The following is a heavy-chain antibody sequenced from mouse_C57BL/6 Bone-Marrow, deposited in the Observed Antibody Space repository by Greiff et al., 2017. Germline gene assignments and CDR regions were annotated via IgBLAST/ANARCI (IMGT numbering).Heavy chain of an antibody. Sequence: VQLQQSGAELVRPGSSVKMSCKTSGYTFTSYGINWVKQRPGQGLEWIGYINIGNGYTEYNEKFKGKATLTSDTSSSTAYMQLSSLTSEDSAIYFCARFPIYYDYSWFAYWGQGTLVTVSA. CDR1: GYTFTSYG. CDR3: ARFPIYYDYSWFAY. J-gene: IGHJ3*01. V-gene: IGHV1-58*01. CDR2: INIGNGYT. D-gene: IGHD2-4*01.